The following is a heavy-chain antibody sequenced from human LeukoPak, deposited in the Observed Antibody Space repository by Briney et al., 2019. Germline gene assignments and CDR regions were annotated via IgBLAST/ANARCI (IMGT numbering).Heavy chain of an antibody. CDR1: GGSFSGYY. CDR2: INHSGST. CDR3: ARGRNSSGRYLVGDFDY. J-gene: IGHJ4*02. Sequence: SETLSLTCAVYGGSFSGYYWSWIRQPPGKGLEWIGEINHSGSTNYNPSLRSRVTISVDTSKNQFSLKLSSVTAADTAVYYCARGRNSSGRYLVGDFDYWGQGTLVTVSS. D-gene: IGHD6-19*01. V-gene: IGHV4-34*01.